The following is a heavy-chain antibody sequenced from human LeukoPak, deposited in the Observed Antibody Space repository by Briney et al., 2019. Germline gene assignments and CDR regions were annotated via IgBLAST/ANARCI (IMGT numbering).Heavy chain of an antibody. CDR2: NNPNSGAT. Sequence: GSSVNVSCKASGYTFTDQYIHWVRQAPGLGLEWMGWNNPNSGATKYAQKFQGRVTMTRDTSISTAYMELSRLRSDDTAVYYCARDLDNYSGSGSYYNGDPLFQHWGQGTLVTVSS. CDR1: GYTFTDQY. CDR3: ARDLDNYSGSGSYYNGDPLFQH. V-gene: IGHV1-2*02. J-gene: IGHJ1*01. D-gene: IGHD3-10*01.